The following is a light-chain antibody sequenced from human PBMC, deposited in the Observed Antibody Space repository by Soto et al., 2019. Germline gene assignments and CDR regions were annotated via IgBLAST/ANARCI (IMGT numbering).Light chain of an antibody. CDR3: QQRSNWPPIT. CDR2: STS. Sequence: VLTQSPGTLSLSPGERATLSCMASQSVTSPSLAWYQQKPGQPPRLLIYSTSSRATGIPDRFSGSGSGTDFTLTISSLEPEDFAVYYCQQRSNWPPITFGQGTRLEIK. J-gene: IGKJ5*01. V-gene: IGKV3D-20*02. CDR1: QSVTSPS.